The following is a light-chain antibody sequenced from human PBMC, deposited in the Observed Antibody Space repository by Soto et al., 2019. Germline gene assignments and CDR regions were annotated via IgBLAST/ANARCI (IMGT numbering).Light chain of an antibody. CDR2: EGS. Sequence: QSALTQPASVSGSPGQSITISCTGTSSDVGNYNLVSWYQQHPGKAPKLMIYEGSKRPSGVSNRFSGSKSGNTASLTISGLQAEDDADYYCCSYAGSSTLVFGGGTKLTVL. J-gene: IGLJ2*01. V-gene: IGLV2-23*01. CDR1: SSDVGNYNL. CDR3: CSYAGSSTLV.